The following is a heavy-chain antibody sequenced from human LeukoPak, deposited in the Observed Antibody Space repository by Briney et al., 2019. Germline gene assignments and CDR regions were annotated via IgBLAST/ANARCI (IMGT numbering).Heavy chain of an antibody. CDR3: AKTPPLEYYFDY. CDR1: GFTFSDYY. CDR2: IYSGGST. Sequence: GGSLRLSCAASGFTFSDYYMSWVRQAPGKGLEWVSVIYSGGSTYYADSVKGRFTISRDNSKNTLYLQMNSLRAEDTAVYYCAKTPPLEYYFDYWGQGTLVTVSS. J-gene: IGHJ4*02. V-gene: IGHV3-53*01.